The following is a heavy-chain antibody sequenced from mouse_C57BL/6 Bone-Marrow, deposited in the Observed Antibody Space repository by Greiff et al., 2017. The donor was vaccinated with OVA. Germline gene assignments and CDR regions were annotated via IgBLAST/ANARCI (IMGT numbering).Heavy chain of an antibody. J-gene: IGHJ1*01. Sequence: VQLQQSGAELAKPGASVKLSCKASGYTFTSYWMHWVKQRPGQGLEWIGYINPSSGYTKYNQKFKDKATLTADKSSSTAHMQLSSLTSEESAVYYCERGYDYDEGDWFFDVWGAGTAVTDSS. CDR3: ERGYDYDEGDWFFDV. D-gene: IGHD2-4*01. V-gene: IGHV1-7*01. CDR1: GYTFTSYW. CDR2: INPSSGYT.